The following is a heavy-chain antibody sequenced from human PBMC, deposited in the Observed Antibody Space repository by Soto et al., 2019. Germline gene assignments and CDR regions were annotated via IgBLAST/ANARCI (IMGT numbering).Heavy chain of an antibody. CDR1: GGSMRDYY. Sequence: QVQLQESGPRLVKPSETLSLTCSVSGGSMRDYYWRWIRQSPGKGPEWIGYIYYSGNTNYNPSPMSRVTISVDMPKSLFSLKLNSVTAADTAVYYCARQLGLWQPLDYWGRGTLVTVSS. D-gene: IGHD1-1*01. CDR3: ARQLGLWQPLDY. V-gene: IGHV4-59*13. J-gene: IGHJ4*02. CDR2: IYYSGNT.